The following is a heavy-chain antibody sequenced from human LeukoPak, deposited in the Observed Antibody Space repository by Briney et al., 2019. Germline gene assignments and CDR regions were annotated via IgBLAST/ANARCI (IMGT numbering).Heavy chain of an antibody. D-gene: IGHD3-22*01. CDR2: ISSSSSYI. Sequence: GGSLRLSCAASGFTFSSYSMNWGRQAPGKGLEWVSSISSSSSYIYYADSVKGRFTISRDNAKNPLYLQMNSLRAEDTAVYYCARVVGDSSGYYYKYYFDYWGQGTLVTVSS. V-gene: IGHV3-21*01. CDR3: ARVVGDSSGYYYKYYFDY. J-gene: IGHJ4*02. CDR1: GFTFSSYS.